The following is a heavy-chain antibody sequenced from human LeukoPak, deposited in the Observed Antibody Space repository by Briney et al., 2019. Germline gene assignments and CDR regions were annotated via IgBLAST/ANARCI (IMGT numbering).Heavy chain of an antibody. V-gene: IGHV4-59*01. Sequence: SETLSLTCTVSGGSISSYYWSWIRQPPGKGLEWIGNIYYSGSTNYNPSLKSRVTISVDTSKNQFSLKLSSVTAADTAVYYCTRGSIAYYYMDVWDEGTTVTISS. CDR3: TRGSIAYYYMDV. J-gene: IGHJ6*03. CDR1: GGSISSYY. CDR2: IYYSGST. D-gene: IGHD3-22*01.